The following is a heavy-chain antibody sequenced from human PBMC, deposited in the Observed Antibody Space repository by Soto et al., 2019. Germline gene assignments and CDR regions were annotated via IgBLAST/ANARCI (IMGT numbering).Heavy chain of an antibody. J-gene: IGHJ4*02. V-gene: IGHV4-30-4*01. CDR3: ARDTTTVTTGGVGMGFDY. CDR1: GGSISSGDYY. CDR2: IYYSGST. D-gene: IGHD4-17*01. Sequence: SETLSLTCTVSGGSISSGDYYWSWIRQPPGKGLEWIGYIYYSGSTYYNPSLKSRVTISVDTSKNQFSLKLSSVTAADTAVYYCARDTTTVTTGGVGMGFDYWGQGTLVTVSS.